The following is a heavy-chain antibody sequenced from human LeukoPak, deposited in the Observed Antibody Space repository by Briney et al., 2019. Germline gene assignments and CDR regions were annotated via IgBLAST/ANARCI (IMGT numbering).Heavy chain of an antibody. D-gene: IGHD3-22*01. V-gene: IGHV4-59*12. CDR1: GGSISSYY. CDR3: ASGGYYDSSGSSEY. J-gene: IGHJ4*02. Sequence: PSETLSLTCTVSGGSISSYYWSWLRQPPGKGLEWIGYIYYSGSTNYNPSLKSRVTMSVDTSKNQFSLKLSSVTAVDTAVYYCASGGYYDSSGSSEYWGQGTLVTVSS. CDR2: IYYSGST.